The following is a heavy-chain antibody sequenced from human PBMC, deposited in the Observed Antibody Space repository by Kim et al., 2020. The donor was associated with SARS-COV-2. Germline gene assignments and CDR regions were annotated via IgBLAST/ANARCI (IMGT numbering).Heavy chain of an antibody. Sequence: GVSLRLSCAASGFTFSSYGMHWVRQAPGKGLEWVAVISYDGSNKYYADSVKGRFTISRDNSKNTMYLQMNSLRAEDTAVYYCAKELPPGYSSGWTYYHYGMDVWGQGTTVTVSS. CDR2: ISYDGSNK. J-gene: IGHJ6*02. CDR3: AKELPPGYSSGWTYYHYGMDV. CDR1: GFTFSSYG. D-gene: IGHD6-19*01. V-gene: IGHV3-30*18.